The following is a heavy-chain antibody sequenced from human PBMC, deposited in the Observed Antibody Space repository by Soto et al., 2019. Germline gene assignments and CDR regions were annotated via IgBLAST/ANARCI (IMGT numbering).Heavy chain of an antibody. J-gene: IGHJ5*02. CDR1: GFTFSSYG. D-gene: IGHD3-10*01. CDR3: AKGIRGGSSGWFDP. Sequence: QVQLVESGGGVVQPGRSLRLSCAASGFTFSSYGMHWVRQAPGKGLEWVAVIWYDGSNKYYADSVKGRFTISRDNSKNTLYLEMNSLRAEDTAVYYWAKGIRGGSSGWFDPWGQGTLVTVSS. CDR2: IWYDGSNK. V-gene: IGHV3-33*06.